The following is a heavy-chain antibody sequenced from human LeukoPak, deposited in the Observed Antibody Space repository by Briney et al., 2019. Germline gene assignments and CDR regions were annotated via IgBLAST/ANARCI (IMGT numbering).Heavy chain of an antibody. Sequence: SETLSLTCTVSGGSISSYYWSWIRQPPGKGLEWIGYIYYSGGTNYNPSLKSRVTISVDTSKNQFSLKLSSVTAADTAVYYCAREGGRTFDYWGQGTLVTVSS. J-gene: IGHJ4*02. V-gene: IGHV4-59*01. CDR1: GGSISSYY. CDR3: AREGGRTFDY. CDR2: IYYSGGT.